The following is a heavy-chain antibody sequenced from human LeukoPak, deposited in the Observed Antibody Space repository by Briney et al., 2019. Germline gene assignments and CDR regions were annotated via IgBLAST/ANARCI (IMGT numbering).Heavy chain of an antibody. CDR3: ARVQDYDFWSGSSRFDP. D-gene: IGHD3-3*01. J-gene: IGHJ5*02. Sequence: SETLSLTCTVSGGSISSYYWSWIRQPPGKGLEWIGYIYYSGSTNYNPSLKSRVTISVDTSKNQFSLKLSSVTAADTAVYYCARVQDYDFWSGSSRFDPWGQGTLVTVSS. CDR1: GGSISSYY. V-gene: IGHV4-59*12. CDR2: IYYSGST.